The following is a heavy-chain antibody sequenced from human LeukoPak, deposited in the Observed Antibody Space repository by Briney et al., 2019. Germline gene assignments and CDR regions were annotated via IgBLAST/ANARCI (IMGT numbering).Heavy chain of an antibody. CDR1: GYTFTSYD. D-gene: IGHD2-2*01. J-gene: IGHJ4*02. Sequence: ASVKVSCKASGYTFTSYDSNWVRQATGQGLEWMGWMNPNSGNTGYAQKFQGRVTMTRNTSISTAYMELSSLRSEDTAVYYCARAVVVVPAAAVDYWGQGTLVTVSS. CDR3: ARAVVVVPAAAVDY. CDR2: MNPNSGNT. V-gene: IGHV1-8*01.